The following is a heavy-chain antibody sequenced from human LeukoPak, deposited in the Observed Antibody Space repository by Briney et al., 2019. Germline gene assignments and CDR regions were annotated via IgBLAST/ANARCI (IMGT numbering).Heavy chain of an antibody. D-gene: IGHD3-22*01. J-gene: IGHJ4*02. CDR2: IIPIFGAA. Sequence: SVKVSCKASGGTFSSYAISWVRQAPGQGLEWMGGIIPIFGAANYAQKFQGRGTITTDESTSTAYMELSRLRSEDTAVYYCARTKRSGYYYDGHFDYWGQGTLVTVSS. CDR1: GGTFSSYA. CDR3: ARTKRSGYYYDGHFDY. V-gene: IGHV1-69*05.